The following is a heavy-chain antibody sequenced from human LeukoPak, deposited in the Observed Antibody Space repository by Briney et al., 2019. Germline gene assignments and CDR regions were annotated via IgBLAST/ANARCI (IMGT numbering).Heavy chain of an antibody. J-gene: IGHJ5*02. D-gene: IGHD6-19*01. V-gene: IGHV1-18*01. CDR1: GYTFTSYG. Sequence: SVKVSCKASGYTFTSYGISWVRQAPGQGLEWMGWISAYNGNTNYAQKLQGRVTMTTDTSTSTAYMELRSLRSDDTAVYYCARDPGYSSGWYSNWFDPWGQGTLVTVSS. CDR3: ARDPGYSSGWYSNWFDP. CDR2: ISAYNGNT.